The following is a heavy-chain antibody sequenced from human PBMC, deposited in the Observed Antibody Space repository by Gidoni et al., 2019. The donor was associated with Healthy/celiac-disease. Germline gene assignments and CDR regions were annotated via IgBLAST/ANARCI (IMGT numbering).Heavy chain of an antibody. CDR2: ISYDGSNK. J-gene: IGHJ4*02. D-gene: IGHD6-19*01. V-gene: IGHV3-30*18. Sequence: QVQLVESGGGVVQPGRSLRLSCAASGFTFSSYGMHWVRQAPGKGLEWVAVISYDGSNKYYADSVKGRFTISRDNSKNTLYLQMNSLRAEDTAVYYCAKGETVAGFDYWGQGTLVTVSS. CDR3: AKGETVAGFDY. CDR1: GFTFSSYG.